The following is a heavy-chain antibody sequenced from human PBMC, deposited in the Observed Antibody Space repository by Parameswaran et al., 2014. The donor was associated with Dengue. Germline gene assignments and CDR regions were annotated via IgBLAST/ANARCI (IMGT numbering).Heavy chain of an antibody. CDR2: ISWNSGSI. Sequence: VRQMPGKGLEWVSGISWNSGSIGYADSVKGRFTISRDNAKNSLYLQMNSLRAEDTALYYCAKDILERDFWSGYASNGFDYWGQGTLVTVSS. CDR3: AKDILERDFWSGYASNGFDY. J-gene: IGHJ4*02. D-gene: IGHD3-3*01. V-gene: IGHV3-9*01.